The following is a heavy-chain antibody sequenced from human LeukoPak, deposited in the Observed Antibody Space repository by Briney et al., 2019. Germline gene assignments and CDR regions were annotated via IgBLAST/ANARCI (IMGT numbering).Heavy chain of an antibody. V-gene: IGHV4-30-4*01. CDR3: ARGFDAHNAFDI. CDR2: IYYSGST. D-gene: IGHD3-9*01. Sequence: SETLSLTCTVSGGSTSSSDYYWSWIRQPPGKGLEWIGYIYYSGSTSYNPSLKSRVTISVDTSKNQFSLKLTSVTAADTAVYYCARGFDAHNAFDIWGQGTMVTVSS. CDR1: GGSTSSSDYY. J-gene: IGHJ3*02.